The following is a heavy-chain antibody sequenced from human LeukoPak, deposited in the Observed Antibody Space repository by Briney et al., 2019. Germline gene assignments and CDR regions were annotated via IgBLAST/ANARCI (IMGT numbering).Heavy chain of an antibody. CDR2: ISSSSNYI. Sequence: GRSLRLSCAASGFTFSRYSMNWVRQAPGKGLEWVSSISSSSNYIYYADSVKGRFTISRDNAKNSLYLQMNSLRAEDTAVYYCAREGGYCSGGSCYGDVLDIWGQGTMVTVSS. V-gene: IGHV3-21*01. CDR3: AREGGYCSGGSCYGDVLDI. CDR1: GFTFSRYS. J-gene: IGHJ3*02. D-gene: IGHD2-15*01.